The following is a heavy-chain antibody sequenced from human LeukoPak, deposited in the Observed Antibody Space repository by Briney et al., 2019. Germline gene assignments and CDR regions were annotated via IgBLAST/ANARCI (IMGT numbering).Heavy chain of an antibody. Sequence: SETLSLTCSVSGGSITGHYWSWIRQSPRKGLEWIGYIYYNGNTNYNPSLKSRVIILLDMSKNQFSLKLTSVTAAGTAIYYCARYDPSDYATSGLYYGVYFDSCGQGTLVSVSS. CDR2: IYYNGNT. V-gene: IGHV4-59*08. CDR1: GGSITGHY. CDR3: ARYDPSDYATSGLYYGVYFDS. J-gene: IGHJ4*02. D-gene: IGHD3-22*01.